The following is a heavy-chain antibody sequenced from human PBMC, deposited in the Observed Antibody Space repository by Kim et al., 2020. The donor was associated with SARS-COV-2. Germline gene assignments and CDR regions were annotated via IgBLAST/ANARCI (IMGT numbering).Heavy chain of an antibody. CDR3: ARAPRVTWELLRTYYYGMDV. V-gene: IGHV4-59*13. D-gene: IGHD1-26*01. CDR2: IYYSGST. Sequence: SETLSLTCTVSGGSISSYYWSWIRQPPGKGLEWIGYIYYSGSTNYNPSLKSRVTISVDTSKNQFSLKLSSVTAADTAVYYCARAPRVTWELLRTYYYGMDVWGQGTTVTVSS. CDR1: GGSISSYY. J-gene: IGHJ6*02.